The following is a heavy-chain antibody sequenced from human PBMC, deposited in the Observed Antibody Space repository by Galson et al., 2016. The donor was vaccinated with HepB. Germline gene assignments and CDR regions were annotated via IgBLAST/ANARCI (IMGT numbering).Heavy chain of an antibody. CDR2: ISSDGGST. CDR3: VTYYYNFWSGYSDWYFDL. J-gene: IGHJ2*01. D-gene: IGHD3-3*01. Sequence: SLRLSCAASGFSFSSFAMHWVRQAPGKGLEYVSGISSDGGSTNYADSVKGRFTISRGNSKTTLYIQMSSLRAEDTAVYYCVTYYYNFWSGYSDWYFDLWGRGTLVIVSS. CDR1: GFSFSSFA. V-gene: IGHV3-64D*06.